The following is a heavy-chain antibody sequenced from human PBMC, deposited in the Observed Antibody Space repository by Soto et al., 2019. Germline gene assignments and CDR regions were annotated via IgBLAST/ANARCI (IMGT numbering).Heavy chain of an antibody. D-gene: IGHD6-6*01. CDR3: AREVGSGQLVSYYGMDV. V-gene: IGHV3-30-3*01. CDR2: ISYDGSNK. Sequence: PGGSLRLSCAASGFTFSSYAMHWVRQAPGKGLEWVAVISYDGSNKYYADSVKGRFTISRDNSKNTLYLQMNSLRAEDTAVYYCAREVGSGQLVSYYGMDVWGQGTTVTVSS. J-gene: IGHJ6*02. CDR1: GFTFSSYA.